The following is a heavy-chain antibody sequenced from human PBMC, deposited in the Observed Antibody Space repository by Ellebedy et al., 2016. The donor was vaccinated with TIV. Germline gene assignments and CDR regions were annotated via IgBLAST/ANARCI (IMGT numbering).Heavy chain of an antibody. CDR1: GGSFSGYY. J-gene: IGHJ6*02. D-gene: IGHD3-9*01. Sequence: SETLSLXXAVYGGSFSGYYWSWIRQPPGKGLEWIGEINHSGSTNYNPSLKSRVTISVDTSKNQFSLKLSSVTAADTAVYYCARQNKYYDILTGYSYGMDVWGQGTTVTVSS. CDR3: ARQNKYYDILTGYSYGMDV. CDR2: INHSGST. V-gene: IGHV4-34*01.